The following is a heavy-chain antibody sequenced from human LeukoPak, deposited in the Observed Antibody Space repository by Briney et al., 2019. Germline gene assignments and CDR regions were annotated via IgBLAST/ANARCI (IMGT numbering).Heavy chain of an antibody. Sequence: SETLSLTCTVSGYSISSGYYWGWIRQPPGKGLEWIGYIHYSGSTNYNPSLRTRVTISVDTSKSQFSLKLSSVTAADTAVYYCARVGVYDSPPRAFDIWGQGTMVTVSS. J-gene: IGHJ3*02. V-gene: IGHV4-61*01. CDR2: IHYSGST. CDR3: ARVGVYDSPPRAFDI. CDR1: GYSISSGYY. D-gene: IGHD3-22*01.